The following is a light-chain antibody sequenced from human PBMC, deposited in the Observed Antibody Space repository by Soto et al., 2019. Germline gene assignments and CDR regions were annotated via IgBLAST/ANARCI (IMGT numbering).Light chain of an antibody. CDR1: QSVASTG. V-gene: IGKV3-20*01. Sequence: EIVLTQSPGTLSLSPGERATLSCRASQSVASTGLAWYQQKPGQAPRLLIHAASSRATGIPDRFSGSGSGTACTLTISRLEPADFAVYYCQKYGGPLLYTFGPGTKLEI. J-gene: IGKJ2*01. CDR3: QKYGGPLLYT. CDR2: AAS.